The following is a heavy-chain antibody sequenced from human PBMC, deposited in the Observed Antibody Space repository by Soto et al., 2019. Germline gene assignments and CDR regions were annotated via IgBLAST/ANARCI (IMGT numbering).Heavy chain of an antibody. CDR1: GGSISSGGYS. J-gene: IGHJ4*02. Sequence: QLQLQESGSGLVKPSQTLSLTCAGSGGSISSGGYSGSWIRQPPGKGLEWIVYIYHSVSTYYHPSLKRRVTTSLDRSKIQFSLKLSSVNAADTAVYYCARAEGGIFDYLGQGTLVTVS. CDR3: ARAEGGIFDY. V-gene: IGHV4-30-2*01. CDR2: IYHSVST.